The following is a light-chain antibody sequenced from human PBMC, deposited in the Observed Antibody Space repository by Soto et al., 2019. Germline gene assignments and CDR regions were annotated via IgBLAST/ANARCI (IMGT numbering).Light chain of an antibody. CDR3: QHYNSYSEA. V-gene: IGKV3-20*01. Sequence: EIVLTQSPGTLSLSPGERATLSCRASQSLSGNYLAWYQQKPGQAPRLLIFGVSSRATGIPDRFSGSGSGTDFTLTINRLEPEDFATYYCQHYNSYSEAFGQGTKVELK. CDR1: QSLSGNY. CDR2: GVS. J-gene: IGKJ1*01.